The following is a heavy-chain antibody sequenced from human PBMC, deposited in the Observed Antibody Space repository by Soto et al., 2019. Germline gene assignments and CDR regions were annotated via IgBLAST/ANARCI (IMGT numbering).Heavy chain of an antibody. J-gene: IGHJ4*02. Sequence: ASVKVSCKASGYTFTGYYMHWVRQAPGQGLEWMGWINPNSGGTNYAQKFQGRVTITADESTSTAYMELSSLRSEDTAVYYCAMRTGYSSSWLNFDYWGQGTLVTVSS. V-gene: IGHV1-2*02. CDR2: INPNSGGT. D-gene: IGHD6-13*01. CDR1: GYTFTGYY. CDR3: AMRTGYSSSWLNFDY.